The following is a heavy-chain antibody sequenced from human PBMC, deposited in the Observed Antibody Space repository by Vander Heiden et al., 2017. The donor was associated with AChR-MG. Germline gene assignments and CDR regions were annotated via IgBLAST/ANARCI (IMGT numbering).Heavy chain of an antibody. Sequence: EVQLVESGGGLVKPGRSLRLSCTASGFPFGDYAMSWFRQAPGKGLEWVGFIRSKAYGGTTEYAASVKGRFTISRDDSKSIAYLQMNSLKTEDTAVYYCTKEKSLGVLEFDPWGQGTLVTVSS. CDR3: TKEKSLGVLEFDP. D-gene: IGHD2-8*02. CDR2: IRSKAYGGTT. V-gene: IGHV3-49*05. CDR1: GFPFGDYA. J-gene: IGHJ5*02.